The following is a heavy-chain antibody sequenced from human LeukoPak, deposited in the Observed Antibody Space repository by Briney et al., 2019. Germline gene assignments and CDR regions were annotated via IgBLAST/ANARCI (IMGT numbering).Heavy chain of an antibody. Sequence: GGSLRLSCAASGFTFSIYAMSWVRQAPGKGLEWVSVISGGGGSAYYADSVKGRFTISRDNSKNTLYLQMNSLKAEDTAVYYCAKDDTTMTTPFYLFDHWGQGTLVTVSS. CDR3: AKDDTTMTTPFYLFDH. V-gene: IGHV3-23*01. CDR1: GFTFSIYA. J-gene: IGHJ4*02. CDR2: ISGGGGSA. D-gene: IGHD4-17*01.